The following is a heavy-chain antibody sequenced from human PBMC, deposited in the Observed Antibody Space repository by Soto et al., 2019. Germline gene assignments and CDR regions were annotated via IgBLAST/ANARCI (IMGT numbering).Heavy chain of an antibody. D-gene: IGHD5-12*01. CDR1: GFTFTSSA. CDR2: IIPGIGTT. Sequence: GASVKVSCKASGFTFTSSAVQWVRQARGQRLEWIGGIIPGIGTTNYAQKFQERVTITRDESTSTAYMELSSLRSEDTAVYYCARASRDGYNHYYYYGMDVWGQGTTVTVSS. J-gene: IGHJ6*02. V-gene: IGHV1-58*01. CDR3: ARASRDGYNHYYYYGMDV.